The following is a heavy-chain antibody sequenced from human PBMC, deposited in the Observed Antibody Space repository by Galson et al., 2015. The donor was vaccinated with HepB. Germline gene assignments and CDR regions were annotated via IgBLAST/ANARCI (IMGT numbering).Heavy chain of an antibody. J-gene: IGHJ3*02. D-gene: IGHD3-22*01. CDR2: INPNSGGT. CDR1: GYTFTGYY. V-gene: IGHV1-2*02. Sequence: SVKVSCKASGYTFTGYYMHWVRQAPGQGLEWMGWINPNSGGTNYAQKFQGRVTMTRDTSISTAYMELSRLRSDDTAVYYCARDLGGYYSLRAFDIWGQGTMVTVSS. CDR3: ARDLGGYYSLRAFDI.